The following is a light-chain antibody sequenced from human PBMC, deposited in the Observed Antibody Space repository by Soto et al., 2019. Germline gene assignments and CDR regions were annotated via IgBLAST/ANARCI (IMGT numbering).Light chain of an antibody. CDR1: RGIRSD. CDR3: LQYDNSSWT. Sequence: MNKSPSSLSSYVGDRVTLTCRASRGIRSDLTWYQQKPGKAPTLLIYAASNLQTGVPSRFSGSRSGTEFTLTVSSLQPEDFAAYYCLQYDNSSWTFGQGTKVDIK. CDR2: AAS. V-gene: IGKV1-6*01. J-gene: IGKJ1*01.